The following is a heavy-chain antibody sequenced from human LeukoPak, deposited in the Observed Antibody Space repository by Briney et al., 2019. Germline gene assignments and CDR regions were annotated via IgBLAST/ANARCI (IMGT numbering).Heavy chain of an antibody. CDR3: ARRTRYYYDSSGYSPSQWFDP. V-gene: IGHV4-39*01. CDR1: GGSISSSSYY. D-gene: IGHD3-22*01. Sequence: SETLSLTCTVSGGSISSSSYYWGWLRQPPGMGLEWVGSIYYSGSTYDNPSLKSRVTISVDTSKNQFSLKLSSVTAADTAVYYCARRTRYYYDSSGYSPSQWFDPWGQGTLVTVSS. CDR2: IYYSGST. J-gene: IGHJ5*02.